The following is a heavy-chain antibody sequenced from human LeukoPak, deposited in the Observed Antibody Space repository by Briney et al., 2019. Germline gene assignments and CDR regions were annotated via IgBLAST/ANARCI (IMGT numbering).Heavy chain of an antibody. D-gene: IGHD5-18*01. CDR2: ISSSSSTI. Sequence: GGSLRLSCAASGFTFSSYSMNWVRQAPGKGLEWVSYISSSSSTIDYADSVKGRFTISRDNAKNSLYLQMNSLRAEDTAVYYCARASGYSYGYGLDYWGQGTLVTVSS. J-gene: IGHJ4*02. CDR3: ARASGYSYGYGLDY. CDR1: GFTFSSYS. V-gene: IGHV3-48*01.